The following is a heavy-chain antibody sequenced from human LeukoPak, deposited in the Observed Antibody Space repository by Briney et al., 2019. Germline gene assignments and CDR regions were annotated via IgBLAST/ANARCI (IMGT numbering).Heavy chain of an antibody. CDR2: ISSSSSYI. D-gene: IGHD6-13*01. J-gene: IGHJ4*02. CDR1: GFTFSSYS. V-gene: IGHV3-21*01. CDR3: ARDTRQQLVHDY. Sequence: GGSLRLSCAASGFTFSSYSMNWVRQAPGKGLEWVSSISSSSSYIYYADSVKGRFTISRDNAKNSLYLQMNSLRAEDTAVYYCARDTRQQLVHDYWGQGTLVTVSS.